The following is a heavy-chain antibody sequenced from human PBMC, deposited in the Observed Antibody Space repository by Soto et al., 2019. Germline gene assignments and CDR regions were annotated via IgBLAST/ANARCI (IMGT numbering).Heavy chain of an antibody. CDR3: AGITTAGAGMAV. D-gene: IGHD6-19*01. CDR1: GFTFGNQT. V-gene: IGHV3-21*02. CDR2: ISSTSSYI. J-gene: IGHJ6*02. Sequence: EVQLVESGGGLVKPGGSLRLSCVGSGFTFGNQTLTWVRQAPGKGLEWVASISSTSSYIHYADSVKGRFTISRDNAKNALLAQMHAPRAQETALYYGAGITTAGAGMAVWGQGATVSVAS.